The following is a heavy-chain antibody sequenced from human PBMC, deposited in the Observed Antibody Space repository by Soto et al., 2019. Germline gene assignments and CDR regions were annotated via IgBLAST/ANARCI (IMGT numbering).Heavy chain of an antibody. CDR3: ARVSSSVYNWFDP. CDR2: IYYSGST. CDR1: GGSISSGGYY. Sequence: SETLSLTCTVSGGSISSGGYYWSWIRQHPGKGLEWIGYIYYSGSTYYNPSLKSRVTISVDTSKNQFSLKLSSVTAADTAVYYCARVSSSVYNWFDPWGQGTLVTVSS. V-gene: IGHV4-31*03. D-gene: IGHD6-6*01. J-gene: IGHJ5*02.